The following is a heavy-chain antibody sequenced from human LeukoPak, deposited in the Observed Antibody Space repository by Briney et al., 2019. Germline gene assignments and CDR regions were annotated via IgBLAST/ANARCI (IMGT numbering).Heavy chain of an antibody. Sequence: SETLSLTCTVSGGSISSYYWSWIRQPPGKGLEWIGYIYYSGSTNYNPSLKSRVTISVDTSKNQFSLKLSSVTAADTAVYYCARDPPTSFIVGPTNYFDYWGQGTLVTVSS. J-gene: IGHJ4*02. CDR3: ARDPPTSFIVGPTNYFDY. CDR2: IYYSGST. D-gene: IGHD1-26*01. V-gene: IGHV4-59*01. CDR1: GGSISSYY.